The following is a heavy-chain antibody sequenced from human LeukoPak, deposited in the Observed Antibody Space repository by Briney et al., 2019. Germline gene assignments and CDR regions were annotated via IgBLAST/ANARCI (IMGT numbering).Heavy chain of an antibody. CDR1: GVAFSSYA. CDR2: ISSSGAGT. J-gene: IGHJ4*02. Sequence: GGSLRLSCEASGVAFSSYAMSWVRQAPGKGREWVSAISSSGAGTYYADSVKGRFTISRDNSKNTLYLQMNSLRAEDTAVYYCAKNTILDSRSYWGQGNLVTVSS. CDR3: AKNTILDSRSY. V-gene: IGHV3-23*01. D-gene: IGHD3-3*01.